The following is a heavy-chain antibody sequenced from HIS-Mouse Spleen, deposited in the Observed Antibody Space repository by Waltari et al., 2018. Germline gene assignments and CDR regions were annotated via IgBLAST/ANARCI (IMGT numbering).Heavy chain of an antibody. CDR2: IDWDDDK. CDR1: GFSLSPSGMC. J-gene: IGHJ4*02. D-gene: IGHD6-19*01. V-gene: IGHV2-70*15. CDR3: ARIAEGYSSGWYAFDY. Sequence: QVTLRESGPALVKPTQTLTLTCTFSGFSLSPSGMCVSWIPQPPGKALEWLARIDWDDDKYYSTSLKTRLTISKDTSKNQVVLTMTNMDPVDTATYYCARIAEGYSSGWYAFDYWGQGTLVTVSS.